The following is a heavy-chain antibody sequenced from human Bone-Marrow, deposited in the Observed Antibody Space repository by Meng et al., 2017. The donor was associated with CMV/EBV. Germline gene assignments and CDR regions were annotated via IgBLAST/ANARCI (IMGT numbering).Heavy chain of an antibody. CDR3: ARTYTSSSAISYYYYGMDV. D-gene: IGHD6-6*01. Sequence: GGSLRLSCAASGFTFSSYWMSWVRQAPGKGLEWVANIKQDGSEKYYVDSVKGRFTISRENAKSSLFLQMNSLRAEDTAVYYCARTYTSSSAISYYYYGMDVWGQGTTVTVSS. V-gene: IGHV3-7*01. J-gene: IGHJ6*02. CDR2: IKQDGSEK. CDR1: GFTFSSYW.